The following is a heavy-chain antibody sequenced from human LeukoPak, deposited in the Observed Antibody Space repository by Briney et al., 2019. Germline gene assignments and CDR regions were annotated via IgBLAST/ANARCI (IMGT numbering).Heavy chain of an antibody. D-gene: IGHD2-15*01. J-gene: IGHJ6*02. CDR1: GFTFSSYS. CDR3: ALVAATTYYYYGMDV. V-gene: IGHV3-23*01. CDR2: ISGSGGST. Sequence: GGSLRLSCAASGFTFSSYSMSWVRQAPGKGLEWVSAISGSGGSTYYADSVKGRFTISRDNSKNTLYLQMNSLRAEDTAVYYCALVAATTYYYYGMDVWGQGTTVTVSS.